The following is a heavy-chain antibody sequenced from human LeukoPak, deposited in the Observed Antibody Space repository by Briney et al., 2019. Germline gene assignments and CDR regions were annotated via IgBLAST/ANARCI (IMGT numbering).Heavy chain of an antibody. CDR2: INPNSGGT. V-gene: IGHV1-2*02. Sequence: ASVKVSCKASGYTFTGYYMHWVRQAPGQGLEWMGWINPNSGGTNYAQKFQGRVTMTRDTSISTAYMELSRLRSDDTAVYYCARDAAYCGGDCYSWGQGNLVTVSS. D-gene: IGHD2-21*01. CDR1: GYTFTGYY. CDR3: ARDAAYCGGDCYS. J-gene: IGHJ5*02.